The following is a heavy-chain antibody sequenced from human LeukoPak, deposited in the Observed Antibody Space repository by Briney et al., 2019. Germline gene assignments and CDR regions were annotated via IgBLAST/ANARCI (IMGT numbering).Heavy chain of an antibody. CDR1: GGTFSSYA. Sequence: ASVKVSCKASGGTFSSYAISWVRQAPGQGLEWMGGIIPIFGTANYAQKFQGRVTITADKSTSTAYMELSSLRSEDTAVYYCAKDIAVAGMLFDYWGQGTLVTVSS. J-gene: IGHJ4*02. CDR2: IIPIFGTA. D-gene: IGHD6-19*01. CDR3: AKDIAVAGMLFDY. V-gene: IGHV1-69*06.